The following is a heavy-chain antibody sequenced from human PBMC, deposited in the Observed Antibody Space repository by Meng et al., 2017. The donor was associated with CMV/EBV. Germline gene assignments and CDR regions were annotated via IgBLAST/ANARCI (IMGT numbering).Heavy chain of an antibody. J-gene: IGHJ6*02. CDR2: IYPGDFDT. CDR1: GYSFTSYW. D-gene: IGHD3-16*01. CDR3: ARLCFPGAGGECYYYGMDV. V-gene: IGHV5-51*01. Sequence: GESLKISCKGSGYSFTSYWIGWVRQMPGKGLEWMGIIYPGDFDTRYSPSFQGQVTISADKSISTAYLQWSSLKASDTAMYYCARLCFPGAGGECYYYGMDVWGQGTTVTSP.